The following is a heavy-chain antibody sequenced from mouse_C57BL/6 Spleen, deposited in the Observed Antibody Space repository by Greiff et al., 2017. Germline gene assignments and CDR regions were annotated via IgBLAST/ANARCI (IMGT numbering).Heavy chain of an antibody. CDR1: GYTFTDYE. J-gene: IGHJ2*01. CDR2: IDPETGGT. Sequence: QLQQSGAELVRPGASVTLSCKASGYTFTDYEMHWVKQTPVHGLEWIGAIDPETGGTAYNQKFKGKAILTADKSSSTAYMELRSLTSEDSAVYYCTSYGNYEGYFDYWGQGTTLTVSS. CDR3: TSYGNYEGYFDY. V-gene: IGHV1-15*01. D-gene: IGHD2-1*01.